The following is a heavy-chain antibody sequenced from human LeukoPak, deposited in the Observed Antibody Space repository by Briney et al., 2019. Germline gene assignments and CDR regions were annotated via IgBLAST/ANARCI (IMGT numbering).Heavy chain of an antibody. D-gene: IGHD1-26*01. J-gene: IGHJ4*02. CDR2: IYHSGST. Sequence: SETLSLTCTVSGYSISSGYYWGWIRQPPGKGLEWIGSIYHSGSTYYNPSLKSRVTISVDTSKNQFSLKLSSVTAADTAVYYCARHFRPLFSGSYYFEYWGQGTLVTVSS. CDR3: ARHFRPLFSGSYYFEY. CDR1: GYSISSGYY. V-gene: IGHV4-38-2*02.